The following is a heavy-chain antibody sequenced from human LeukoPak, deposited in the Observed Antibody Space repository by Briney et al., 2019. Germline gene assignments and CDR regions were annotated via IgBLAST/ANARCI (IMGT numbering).Heavy chain of an antibody. CDR1: GGSISSYY. J-gene: IGHJ4*02. CDR2: IYYSGST. V-gene: IGHV4-59*01. CDR3: ARDKCYDISGYDY. Sequence: SETLSLTCTVSGGSISSYYWSWIRQPPGKGLEWIGYIYYSGSTNYNPSLKSRVTISVDTSKNQFSLKLSSVTAADTAVYYCARDKCYDISGYDYWGQGTLVTVSS. D-gene: IGHD3-22*01.